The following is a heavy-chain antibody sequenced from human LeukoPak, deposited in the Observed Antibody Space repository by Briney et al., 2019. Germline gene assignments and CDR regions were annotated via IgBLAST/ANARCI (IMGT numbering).Heavy chain of an antibody. J-gene: IGHJ4*02. CDR2: IKQDESEK. Sequence: GGSLRLSCTASGFSFSNYWMSWVRQAPGKGLEWVASIKQDESEKYYVDSVKGRFTTSRDDAKSSLYLQMNALRGEDTAVYYCARLVGDVTTWDCWGQGTLVTVSS. CDR3: ARLVGDVTTWDC. V-gene: IGHV3-7*03. D-gene: IGHD1-26*01. CDR1: GFSFSNYW.